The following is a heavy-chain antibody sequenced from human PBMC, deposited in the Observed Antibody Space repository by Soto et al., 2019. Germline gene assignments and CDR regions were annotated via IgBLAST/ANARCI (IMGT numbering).Heavy chain of an antibody. D-gene: IGHD3-10*01. CDR3: AHRLSMVVSGSQPFDY. J-gene: IGHJ4*02. V-gene: IGHV2-5*02. Sequence: QITLKESGPPLVKPTQTLTLTCSFSGFSLSTRGVGVGWIRQPPGKALEWLALIYWDDDKRYSPSLKSRLTITKDTSKNQVVLIMTNMDPVDTATYYCAHRLSMVVSGSQPFDYWGQGTLVTVSS. CDR1: GFSLSTRGVG. CDR2: IYWDDDK.